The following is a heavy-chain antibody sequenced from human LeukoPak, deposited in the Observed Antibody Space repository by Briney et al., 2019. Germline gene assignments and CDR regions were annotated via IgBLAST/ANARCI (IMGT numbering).Heavy chain of an antibody. J-gene: IGHJ4*02. CDR2: INWNSGST. CDR1: GLTFDDYA. CDR3: TKPSNSYYYDTSGYYFDS. D-gene: IGHD3-22*01. Sequence: GGSLRLSCVGSGLTFDDYAMHWVRQAPGKGLEWVSGINWNSGSTGYADSVKGRFTISRDNAKNSLYLQMNSLKTEGMALYYCTKPSNSYYYDTSGYYFDSWGQGTLVTVSS. V-gene: IGHV3-9*03.